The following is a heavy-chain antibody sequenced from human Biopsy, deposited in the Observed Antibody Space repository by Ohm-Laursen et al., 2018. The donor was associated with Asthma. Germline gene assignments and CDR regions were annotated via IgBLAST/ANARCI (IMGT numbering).Heavy chain of an antibody. CDR2: MSFDGRQT. J-gene: IGHJ6*02. D-gene: IGHD3-3*01. CDR3: AKWDTYYDFWSGYYTRYNYYCYGMDV. V-gene: IGHV3-30*18. CDR1: GFSFNSYG. Sequence: SLRLSCSASGFSFNSYGMHWVRQAPGKGLEWVAVMSFDGRQTYYADSVKGRFTISRDNSKNTLYLQMNSLRAEDTAVYYCAKWDTYYDFWSGYYTRYNYYCYGMDVWGQGTTVTVSS.